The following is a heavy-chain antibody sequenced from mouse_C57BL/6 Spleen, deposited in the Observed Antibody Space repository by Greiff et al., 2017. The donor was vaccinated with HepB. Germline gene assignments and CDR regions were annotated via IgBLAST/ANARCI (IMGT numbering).Heavy chain of an antibody. CDR2: ISYDGSN. J-gene: IGHJ1*03. V-gene: IGHV3-6*01. CDR3: AREGDGGYWYFDV. CDR1: GYSITSGYY. D-gene: IGHD2-3*01. Sequence: EVQLVESGPGLVKPSQSLSLTCSVTGYSITSGYYWNWIRQFPGNKLEWMGYISYDGSNNYNPSLKNRISITRDTSKNQFFLKLNSVTTEDTATYYCAREGDGGYWYFDVWGTGTTVTVSS.